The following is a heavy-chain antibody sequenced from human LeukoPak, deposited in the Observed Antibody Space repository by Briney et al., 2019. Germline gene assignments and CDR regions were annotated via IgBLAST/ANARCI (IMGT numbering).Heavy chain of an antibody. J-gene: IGHJ4*02. CDR2: INHSGST. CDR1: GGSFSGYY. D-gene: IGHD5-18*01. V-gene: IGHV4-34*01. CDR3: ARGLSYGNGPLDY. Sequence: SETLSLTGAVYGGSFSGYYWSWIRQPPGKGLEWIGEINHSGSTNYNPSLKSRVTISVDTSKNQFSLKLSSVTAADTAVYYCARGLSYGNGPLDYWGQGTLVTVSS.